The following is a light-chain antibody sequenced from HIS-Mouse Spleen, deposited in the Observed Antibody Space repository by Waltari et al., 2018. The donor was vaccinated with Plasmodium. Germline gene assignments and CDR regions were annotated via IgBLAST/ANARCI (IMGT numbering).Light chain of an antibody. Sequence: QSALTQPPSASGSPGQSAPISCPGTSSDVGGYNSLSWYQQHPGKAPKLRIHEVTKRPSGFPDRFSGSKSGNTASLTVSGLQAEDEADYYCSSYAGSNNLVFGGGTKLTVL. V-gene: IGLV2-8*01. J-gene: IGLJ2*01. CDR1: SSDVGGYNS. CDR3: SSYAGSNNLV. CDR2: EVT.